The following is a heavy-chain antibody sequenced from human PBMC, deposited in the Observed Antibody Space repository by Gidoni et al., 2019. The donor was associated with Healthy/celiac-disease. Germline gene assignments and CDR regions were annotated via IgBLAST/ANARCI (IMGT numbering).Heavy chain of an antibody. D-gene: IGHD3-16*02. J-gene: IGHJ5*02. V-gene: IGHV1-18*01. CDR3: ARDLQLSMSYPSPPWFDP. Sequence: QVQLVQSGAEVKKPGASVKVSCKASGYTFTSYGSSWVRQAPGQGLEWMGWISAYNGNTNYAQKLQGRVTMTTDTSTSTAYMELRSLRSDDTAVYYCARDLQLSMSYPSPPWFDPWGQGTLVTVSS. CDR2: ISAYNGNT. CDR1: GYTFTSYG.